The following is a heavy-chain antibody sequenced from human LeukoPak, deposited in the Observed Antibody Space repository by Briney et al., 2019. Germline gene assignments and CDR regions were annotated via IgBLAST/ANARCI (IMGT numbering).Heavy chain of an antibody. D-gene: IGHD5-24*01. Sequence: GGSLRLSCAASGFTFSNYWMHWVRQAPGKGLLCVSSINVDGSLTSYADSVKVRFTISRDNAKNTLYLQMSSRRVEDTAVYYCVRLESEWGQGTLVTVSS. V-gene: IGHV3-74*01. CDR3: VRLESE. CDR2: INVDGSLT. CDR1: GFTFSNYW. J-gene: IGHJ4*02.